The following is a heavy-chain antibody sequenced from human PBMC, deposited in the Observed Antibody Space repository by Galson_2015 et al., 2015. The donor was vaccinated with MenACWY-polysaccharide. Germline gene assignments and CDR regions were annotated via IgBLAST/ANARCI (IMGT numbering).Heavy chain of an antibody. Sequence: SLRLSCAASGFPFSGSWMTWIRQPPGKGLEWVATIKQSGTEKYYVDSVEGRFTVSRDNAENSLYLQMNSLRAEDTAVYYCARARSWSGYYGIDVWGQGTTVTVSS. CDR1: GFPFSGSW. CDR3: ARARSWSGYYGIDV. J-gene: IGHJ6*02. D-gene: IGHD3-3*01. V-gene: IGHV3-7*01. CDR2: IKQSGTEK.